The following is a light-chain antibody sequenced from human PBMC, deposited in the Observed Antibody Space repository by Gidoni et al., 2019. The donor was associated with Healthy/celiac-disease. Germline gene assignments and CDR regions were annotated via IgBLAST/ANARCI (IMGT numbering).Light chain of an antibody. J-gene: IGKJ3*01. CDR3: QQYGSSPIM. CDR2: GAS. Sequence: EIVLTQSPGTLSLSPGERATLSCRASQSVSSSYLAWYQQKPGQAPRLLIYGASSRATGIPDRFSGSGSGTDFTLTISRLEPEDFAVYYCQQYGSSPIMFXPXTKVDIK. V-gene: IGKV3-20*01. CDR1: QSVSSSY.